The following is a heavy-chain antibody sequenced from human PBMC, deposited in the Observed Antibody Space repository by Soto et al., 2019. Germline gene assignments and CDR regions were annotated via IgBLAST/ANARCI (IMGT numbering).Heavy chain of an antibody. D-gene: IGHD6-13*01. J-gene: IGHJ4*02. V-gene: IGHV4-39*01. CDR1: GVSISTSGYY. CDR2: VYSSGAT. Sequence: ETLSLTCTISGVSISTSGYYWGWIRQPPGRGLEWIGSVYSSGATYYNSSLKSRVTISIDTSRNEFSLKLSSVTAADTAVYYCASPYSRASKGDYWGQGTLVTVSS. CDR3: ASPYSRASKGDY.